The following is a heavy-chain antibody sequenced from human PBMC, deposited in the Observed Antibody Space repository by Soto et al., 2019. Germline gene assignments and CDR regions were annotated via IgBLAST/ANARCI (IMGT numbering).Heavy chain of an antibody. Sequence: SETLFLTCTVSGGSISSGDYYWSWIRQPPGKGLEWIGYIYYSGSTYYNPSLKSRVTISVDTSKNQFSLKLSSVTAADTAVYYCARDLELNWFDPWGQGTLVTVSS. CDR1: GGSISSGDYY. J-gene: IGHJ5*02. CDR3: ARDLELNWFDP. V-gene: IGHV4-30-4*01. CDR2: IYYSGST. D-gene: IGHD1-26*01.